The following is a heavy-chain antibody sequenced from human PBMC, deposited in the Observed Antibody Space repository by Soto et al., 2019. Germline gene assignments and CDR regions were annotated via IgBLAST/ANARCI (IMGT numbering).Heavy chain of an antibody. D-gene: IGHD1-20*01. J-gene: IGHJ2*01. Sequence: EEQLVEAGGGRVKVGGSLRLSCAASGFTFMSFGMNWVRQGPGKGLEWVSCISRRSTYIYSADWLKGRFTISRDDAKNSLYLPINDVRVEDTAVYYCARVDGISGNTATWYFDLCGRGTPVTVSS. CDR1: GFTFMSFG. CDR3: ARVDGISGNTATWYFDL. CDR2: ISRRSTYI. V-gene: IGHV3-21*01.